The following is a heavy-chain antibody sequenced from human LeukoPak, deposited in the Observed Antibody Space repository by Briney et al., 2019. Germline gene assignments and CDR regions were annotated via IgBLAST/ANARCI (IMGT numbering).Heavy chain of an antibody. J-gene: IGHJ4*02. CDR3: ARDGDGYGGY. D-gene: IGHD5-24*01. Sequence: PGGSLRLSCAASGFIVSSNYMTWVRQAPGKGLEWVSVIYSGGSTNYADSVKGRFTISRDNSKNTLYLQMNSLRAEDTAVYYCARDGDGYGGYWGQGTLVTVSS. CDR1: GFIVSSNY. CDR2: IYSGGST. V-gene: IGHV3-66*01.